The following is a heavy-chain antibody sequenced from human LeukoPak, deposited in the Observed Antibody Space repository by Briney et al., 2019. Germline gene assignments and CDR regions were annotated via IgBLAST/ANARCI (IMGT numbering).Heavy chain of an antibody. CDR3: ASPEYYYDSSGRFDY. J-gene: IGHJ4*02. Sequence: GGSLRLSCAASGFTVSSNYMSWVRQAPGKGLEWVSVIYSGGSTYYADSVKGRFTISRDNSKNTLYLQMNSLRAEDTAVYYCASPEYYYDSSGRFDYWGQGTLVTASS. V-gene: IGHV3-66*02. D-gene: IGHD3-22*01. CDR2: IYSGGST. CDR1: GFTVSSNY.